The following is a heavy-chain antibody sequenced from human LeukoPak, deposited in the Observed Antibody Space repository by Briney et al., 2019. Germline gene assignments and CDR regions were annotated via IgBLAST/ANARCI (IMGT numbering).Heavy chain of an antibody. V-gene: IGHV4-59*01. CDR3: ARETSLAGXAXXLGFNY. Sequence: SETLSLTCTVSGASISSWYWSWIRQPPGKGLEWIGXIYXSGXTNYNPSLKSRVTMSIDTSKNQFSLMLTSVTAADTATYYCARETSLAGXAXXLGFNYWGQGILVTVSS. CDR1: GASISSWY. D-gene: IGHD1-1*01. CDR2: IYXSGXT. J-gene: IGHJ4*02.